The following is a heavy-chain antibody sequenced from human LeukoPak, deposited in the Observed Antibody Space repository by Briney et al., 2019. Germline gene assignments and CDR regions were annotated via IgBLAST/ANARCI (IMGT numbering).Heavy chain of an antibody. V-gene: IGHV4-34*01. J-gene: IGHJ4*03. CDR3: ARGATISETGYFDF. Sequence: PSETLSLTCAVYGGSFSLYYWSWIRQSPGKRLEWIAEIDHRGDTNYNPSVKSRVTISVDTSKNQFSLRVRSLSAADTAVYYCARGATISETGYFDFWGQGTLVTVSS. CDR1: GGSFSLYY. D-gene: IGHD1-1*01. CDR2: IDHRGDT.